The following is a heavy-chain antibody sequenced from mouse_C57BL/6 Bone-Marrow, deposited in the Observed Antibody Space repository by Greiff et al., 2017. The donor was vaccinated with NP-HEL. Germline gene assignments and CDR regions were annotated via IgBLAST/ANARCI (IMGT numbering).Heavy chain of an antibody. Sequence: EVKLVESGGGLVKPGGSLKLSCAASGFTFSSYAMSWVRQTPEKRLEWVATISDGGSYTYYPDNVKGRFTISRDNAKNNLYLQMGHLKSEDTAMYYCAREGYSGYWGQGTTLTVSS. CDR1: GFTFSSYA. J-gene: IGHJ2*01. CDR2: ISDGGSYT. D-gene: IGHD2-12*01. CDR3: AREGYSGY. V-gene: IGHV5-4*01.